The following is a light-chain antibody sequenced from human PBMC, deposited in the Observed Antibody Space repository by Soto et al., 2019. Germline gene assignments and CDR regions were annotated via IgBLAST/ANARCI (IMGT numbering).Light chain of an antibody. Sequence: QSALTQPRSVSGSPGQSVTISCTGNSSDVGGYNYVSWYQQHPGKAPKLMIYDVSKRPSGVPDRFSGSKSGNTASLTISGLQAEDEADYYCCSYAPQGYVFGTGTKLTVL. V-gene: IGLV2-11*01. J-gene: IGLJ1*01. CDR2: DVS. CDR3: CSYAPQGYV. CDR1: SSDVGGYNY.